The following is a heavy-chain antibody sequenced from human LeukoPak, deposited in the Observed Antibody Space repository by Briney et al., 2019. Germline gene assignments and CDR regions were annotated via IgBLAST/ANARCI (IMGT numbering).Heavy chain of an antibody. D-gene: IGHD3-22*01. CDR1: GFTFSSHW. J-gene: IGHJ4*02. V-gene: IGHV3-74*01. CDR2: INSDGTST. CDR3: AREGTYSNGPDY. Sequence: GGSLRLSCAASGFTFSSHWMHWVRQAPGKGLVWGSRINSDGTSTTYADSVKGRFTISRDNAKNTLYLQMNSLRVEDTAVFHCAREGTYSNGPDYWGQGTLVTVSS.